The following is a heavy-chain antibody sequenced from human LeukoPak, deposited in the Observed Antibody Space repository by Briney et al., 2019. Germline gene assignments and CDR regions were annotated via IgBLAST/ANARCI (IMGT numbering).Heavy chain of an antibody. V-gene: IGHV3-20*04. CDR2: INWNGGST. CDR3: ARGWTDLYYFDY. Sequence: GGSLRLSCAASGFTFDDYGMSWVRQAPGKGLEWVSGINWNGGSTGYADSVKGRFTISRDNAKDSMYLQMNSLRVEDTAWYYCARGWTDLYYFDYWGQGTLVTVSS. J-gene: IGHJ4*02. CDR1: GFTFDDYG. D-gene: IGHD1-1*01.